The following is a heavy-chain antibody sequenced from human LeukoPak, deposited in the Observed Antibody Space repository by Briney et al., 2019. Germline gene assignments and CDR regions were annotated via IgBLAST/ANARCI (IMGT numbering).Heavy chain of an antibody. CDR1: GGTFSSYA. J-gene: IGHJ3*02. V-gene: IGHV1-69*05. CDR3: ARDSPSPTYDLGDAFDI. D-gene: IGHD3-3*01. Sequence: SVKVSCKASGGTFSSYAISWVRQAPGQGLEWMGRIIPIFGTANYAQKFQGRVTITTDESTSTAYMELSSLRSEDTAVYYCARDSPSPTYDLGDAFDIWDQGTMVTVSS. CDR2: IIPIFGTA.